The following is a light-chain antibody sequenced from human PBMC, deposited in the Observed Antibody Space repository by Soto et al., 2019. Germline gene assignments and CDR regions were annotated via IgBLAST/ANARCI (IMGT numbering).Light chain of an antibody. CDR2: DAS. V-gene: IGKV3-11*01. CDR1: QTVNNY. Sequence: EIVLKQSPGTLSLSPGERATLSCRASQTVNNYLDWYQQKPGQAPRLVIYDASNRATGIPARFSGSGSGTDFTLTISSLEPEDSAVYCCQQRGNWPWLTIGGGTRVEIK. CDR3: QQRGNWPWLT. J-gene: IGKJ4*01.